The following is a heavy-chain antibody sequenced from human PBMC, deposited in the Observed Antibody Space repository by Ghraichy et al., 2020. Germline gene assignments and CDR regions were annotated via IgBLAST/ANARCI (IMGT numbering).Heavy chain of an antibody. CDR3: GKVNNALRFLDP. Sequence: GGSLRLSCAASGFTFSTYGMHWVRQAPGKGLEWVAVISYDGSNKYYADSVKGRFTISRDNSKNTLYLQMNSLIAEDTAVYYCGKVNNALRFLDPWGQGTLVTVSS. V-gene: IGHV3-30*18. CDR2: ISYDGSNK. J-gene: IGHJ5*02. CDR1: GFTFSTYG. D-gene: IGHD1/OR15-1a*01.